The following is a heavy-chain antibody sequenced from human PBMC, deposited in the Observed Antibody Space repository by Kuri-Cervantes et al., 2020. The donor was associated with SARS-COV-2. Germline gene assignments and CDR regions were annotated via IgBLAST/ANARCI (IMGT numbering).Heavy chain of an antibody. J-gene: IGHJ4*02. CDR2: IYHSGTT. CDR1: GYSISSGYY. D-gene: IGHD3-9*01. Sequence: GSLRLSCAVSGYSISSGYYWGWIRQPPGKGLEWIGSIYHSGTTYYNPSLKSRVTISVDRSKNQFSLKLTSVTAADTVVYYCARHHSGGGFDWLLDYWGQGTLVTVSS. CDR3: ARHHSGGGFDWLLDY. V-gene: IGHV4-38-2*01.